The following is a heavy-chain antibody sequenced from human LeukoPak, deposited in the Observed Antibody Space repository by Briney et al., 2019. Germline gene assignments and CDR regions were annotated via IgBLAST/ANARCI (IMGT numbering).Heavy chain of an antibody. CDR1: GGSISSSSYY. D-gene: IGHD3-10*01. J-gene: IGHJ4*02. CDR3: ATDGSGSSLFDY. V-gene: IGHV4-39*07. Sequence: SETLSLTCTVSGGSISSSSYYWGWIRQPPGKGLEWIGSIYYSGNTYYNASLKSRVTISVDTSKNQFSLKLSSVTAADTAVYYCATDGSGSSLFDYWGQGTLVTVSS. CDR2: IYYSGNT.